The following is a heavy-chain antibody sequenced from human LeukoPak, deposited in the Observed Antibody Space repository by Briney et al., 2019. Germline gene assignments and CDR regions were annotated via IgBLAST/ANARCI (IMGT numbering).Heavy chain of an antibody. J-gene: IGHJ4*02. CDR1: GFAFSDSY. V-gene: IGHV3-72*01. CDR3: VRVRHGDYFDP. Sequence: GGSLRLSCGASGFAFSDSYMDWVRQAPGKGLQWVCRIINKAHSYTTEYASSVKGRLTNSRDDSKNALFVQMNPLKTEDTAVYYCVRVRHGDYFDPWGLGALVTVSS. CDR2: IINKAHSYTT. D-gene: IGHD4-17*01.